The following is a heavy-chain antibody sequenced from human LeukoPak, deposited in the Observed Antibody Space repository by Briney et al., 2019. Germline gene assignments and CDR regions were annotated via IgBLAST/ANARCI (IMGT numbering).Heavy chain of an antibody. D-gene: IGHD3-9*01. CDR3: AREWDTSSFDPRASGDH. V-gene: IGHV4-59*11. CDR2: IYYSGST. Sequence: SETLSLTCTVSGGSISNHYWSWIRQPPGKGLEWIGYIYYSGSTNYKSSLKSRVTISLDTSKHQFSLKLTSVTAADTAVYYCAREWDTSSFDPRASGDHWGQGTPVTVSS. J-gene: IGHJ4*02. CDR1: GGSISNHY.